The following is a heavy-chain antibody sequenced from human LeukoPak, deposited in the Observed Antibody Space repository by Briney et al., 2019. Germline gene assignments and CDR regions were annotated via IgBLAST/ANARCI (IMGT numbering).Heavy chain of an antibody. Sequence: GGSLRLSCAASGFTFSSYAMNWVRQAPGKGLEWVSGISGSGGTTYYADSVKGQFTISRDNSKNTLYLRMSSLRAEDTAVYYCARDRHSGWYGASDYWGQGTLVTVSS. CDR1: GFTFSSYA. V-gene: IGHV3-23*01. D-gene: IGHD6-19*01. CDR2: ISGSGGTT. CDR3: ARDRHSGWYGASDY. J-gene: IGHJ4*02.